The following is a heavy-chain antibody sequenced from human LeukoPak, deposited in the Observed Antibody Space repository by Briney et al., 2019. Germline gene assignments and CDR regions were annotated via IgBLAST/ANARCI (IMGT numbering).Heavy chain of an antibody. Sequence: GGSLRLSCAASGFTFSSYAMSWVCQAPGKGLEWVLAISGSGGSTYYADSVKGRFTISRDNSKNTLYLQMNSLRAEDTAVYYCAKDTSRIAAAGGFDYWGQGTLVTVSS. V-gene: IGHV3-23*01. CDR1: GFTFSSYA. D-gene: IGHD6-13*01. CDR3: AKDTSRIAAAGGFDY. CDR2: ISGSGGST. J-gene: IGHJ4*02.